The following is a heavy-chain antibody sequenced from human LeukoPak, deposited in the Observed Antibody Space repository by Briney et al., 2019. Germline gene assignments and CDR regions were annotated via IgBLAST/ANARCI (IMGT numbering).Heavy chain of an antibody. J-gene: IGHJ4*02. CDR1: GFTVSSNY. CDR2: IYSGGST. V-gene: IGHV3-53*01. D-gene: IGHD5-24*01. CDR3: ARVRHGSLDY. Sequence: GGSLRLSCAASGFTVSSNYMSWVRQAPGKGLEWVSVIYSGGSTYYADSVKGRLTISRDNSKNTLYLQMNSLRAEDTAVYYCARVRHGSLDYWGQGTLVTVSS.